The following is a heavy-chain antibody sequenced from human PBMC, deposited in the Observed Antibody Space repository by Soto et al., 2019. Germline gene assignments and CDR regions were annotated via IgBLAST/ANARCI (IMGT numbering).Heavy chain of an antibody. CDR1: GFTFSSYA. J-gene: IGHJ4*02. CDR2: ISGSGGST. CDR3: AKDHPANWYSSGWYARGLNYFDY. V-gene: IGHV3-23*01. D-gene: IGHD6-19*01. Sequence: GGSLRLSCAASGFTFSSYAMSWVRQAPGKGLEWVSAISGSGGSTYYADSVKGRFTISRDNSKNTLYLQMNSLRAEDTAVYYCAKDHPANWYSSGWYARGLNYFDYWGQGTLVTVSS.